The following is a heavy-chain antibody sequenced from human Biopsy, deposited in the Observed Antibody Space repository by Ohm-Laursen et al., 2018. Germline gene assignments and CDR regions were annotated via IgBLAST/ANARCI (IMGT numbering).Heavy chain of an antibody. CDR3: ARGSDSDY. CDR2: ISASSSPI. Sequence: SLRLSCAASGVTLSGYGMNWVRQAPGKGLEWVSSISASSSPIYYADSVKGRFTISRDNAKNSLSLQMNSLRAEDTAVYYCARGSDSDYWGQGTLVTVSS. V-gene: IGHV3-48*01. CDR1: GVTLSGYG. J-gene: IGHJ4*02.